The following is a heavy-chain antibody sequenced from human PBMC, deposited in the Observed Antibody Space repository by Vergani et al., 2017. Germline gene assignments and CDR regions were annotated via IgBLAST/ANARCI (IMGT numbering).Heavy chain of an antibody. D-gene: IGHD1-14*01. CDR1: GGSLSGYY. CDR2: VEDSRYF. CDR3: ARSIVSRNPPDYFDN. V-gene: IGHV4-59*01. J-gene: IGHJ4*02. Sequence: QVQLQESGPGLVRPSETLSLTCPVSGGSLSGYYWNWIRQTPGEGLEWIGYVEDSRYFNYNPSFKTLFSMSSDTSNNQFSLMLSSVTVADTAVYYCARSIVSRNPPDYFDNWGQGTLVTVSS.